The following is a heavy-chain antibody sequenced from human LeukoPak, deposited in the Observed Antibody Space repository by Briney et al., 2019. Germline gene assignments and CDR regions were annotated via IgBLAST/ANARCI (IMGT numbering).Heavy chain of an antibody. D-gene: IGHD3-3*01. J-gene: IGHJ4*02. CDR1: GFTFSSYA. CDR2: ISYDGSNK. Sequence: PGRSLRLSCAASGFTFSSYAMHWVRQAPGKGLEWVAVISYDGSNKYYADSVKGRFTISRDNSKNTLYLQMNSLRAEDTAVYYCAKDLPITIFGPFDYWGQGTLVTVSS. CDR3: AKDLPITIFGPFDY. V-gene: IGHV3-30-3*01.